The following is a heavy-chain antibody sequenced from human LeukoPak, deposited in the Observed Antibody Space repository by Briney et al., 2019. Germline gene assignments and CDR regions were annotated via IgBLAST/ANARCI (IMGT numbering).Heavy chain of an antibody. Sequence: ASVKVSCKDSGYTFTGYYMHWVRQAPGQGLEWMGWINPNSGGTNYAQKFQGRVTMTRDTSTSTAYMELSRLRYDDTGVYYCAKTRPANIPRTDWFGPWGQGTLVSVYS. V-gene: IGHV1-2*02. D-gene: IGHD2-2*02. J-gene: IGHJ5*02. CDR2: INPNSGGT. CDR1: GYTFTGYY. CDR3: AKTRPANIPRTDWFGP.